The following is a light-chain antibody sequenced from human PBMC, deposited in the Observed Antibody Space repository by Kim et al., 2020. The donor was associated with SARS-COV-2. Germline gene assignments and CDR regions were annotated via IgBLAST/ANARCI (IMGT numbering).Light chain of an antibody. J-gene: IGKJ4*01. Sequence: ASVGDRVTITCRASQDISNYLVWFQQKPGEAPKSLIYGASSLQSGVPSKFGGSGSGTDFTLTISNLQPEDSATYYCQHFRSYPLTFGGGTKVDIK. CDR2: GAS. CDR1: QDISNY. V-gene: IGKV1-16*02. CDR3: QHFRSYPLT.